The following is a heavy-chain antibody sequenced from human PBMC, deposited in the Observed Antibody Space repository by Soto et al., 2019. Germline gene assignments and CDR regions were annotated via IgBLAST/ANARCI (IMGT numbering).Heavy chain of an antibody. Sequence: PSETLSLTCAVYGGSFSGYYWSWIRQPPGKGLEWIGEINHSGSTNYNPSLKSRVTISVDTSKNQFSLKLSSVTAADTAVYYCARGRTGTTLRYYYYYGMDVWG. CDR2: INHSGST. V-gene: IGHV4-34*01. CDR1: GGSFSGYY. J-gene: IGHJ6*01. CDR3: ARGRTGTTLRYYYYYGMDV. D-gene: IGHD1-7*01.